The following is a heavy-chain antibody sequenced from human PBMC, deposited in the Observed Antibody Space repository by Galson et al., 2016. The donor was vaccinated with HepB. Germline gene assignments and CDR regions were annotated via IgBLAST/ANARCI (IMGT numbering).Heavy chain of an antibody. CDR3: AKAVKVYYEILTGPEFDS. Sequence: SLRLSCAASGCKFSDYGMHWVRQAPGKGLEWITVISYHGHNYHYADSVKGRFTVSRDNSKKTLYLQLNNLGVEDTAVYYCAKAVKVYYEILTGPEFDSSGQGTLVTVSS. J-gene: IGHJ4*02. CDR1: GCKFSDYG. D-gene: IGHD3-9*01. V-gene: IGHV3-30*18. CDR2: ISYHGHNY.